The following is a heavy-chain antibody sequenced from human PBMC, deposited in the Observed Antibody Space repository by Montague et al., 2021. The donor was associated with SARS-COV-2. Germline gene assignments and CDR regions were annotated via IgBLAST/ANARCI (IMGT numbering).Heavy chain of an antibody. V-gene: IGHV4-61*08. CDR2: IYYSGST. CDR3: ARVSLAAAATRSDY. J-gene: IGHJ4*02. D-gene: IGHD6-13*01. CDR1: GGSVSSGGYY. Sequence: SETLSLTCTVSGGSVSSGGYYWSWIRQPPGKGLEWIGYIYYSGSTNYNPSLKSRVTISLDTSKNQFSLKLTPVTAADTAVYYCARVSLAAAATRSDYWGQGTLVTVYS.